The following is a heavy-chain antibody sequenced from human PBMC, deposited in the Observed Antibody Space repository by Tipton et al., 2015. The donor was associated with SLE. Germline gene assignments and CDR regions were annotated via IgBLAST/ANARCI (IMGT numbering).Heavy chain of an antibody. V-gene: IGHV4-39*07. Sequence: PGLVKPSETLSLTCTVSGGSISSSSYYWGWIRQTPGKGLEWIGNIYYHGRTYYNPSLKSRVTMSLDKSNNQFSLRLSSVTAADTAVYYCARGVAGYYFYYYMDVWGKGTTVTISS. D-gene: IGHD3-10*01. CDR1: GGSISSSSYY. J-gene: IGHJ6*03. CDR3: ARGVAGYYFYYYMDV. CDR2: IYYHGRT.